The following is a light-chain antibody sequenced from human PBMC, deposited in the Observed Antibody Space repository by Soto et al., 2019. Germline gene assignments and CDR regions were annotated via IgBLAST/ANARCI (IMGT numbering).Light chain of an antibody. J-gene: IGLJ3*02. V-gene: IGLV1-40*01. CDR2: VNI. Sequence: QAVVTQPPSVSGAPGQRVTISCTGSSSNIGAGYDVHWYQQLPGTAPKLLIYVNINRPSGVPDRFSGSKSGTSASLAITGLQAEDEADYYCQSYDSSLSGPWVFGGGTKLTVL. CDR3: QSYDSSLSGPWV. CDR1: SSNIGAGYD.